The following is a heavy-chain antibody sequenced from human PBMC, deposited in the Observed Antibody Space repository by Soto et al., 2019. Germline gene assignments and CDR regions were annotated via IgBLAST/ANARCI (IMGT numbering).Heavy chain of an antibody. J-gene: IGHJ4*02. CDR1: GFTFSSYG. V-gene: IGHV3-30*18. CDR3: AKAGIAVAGTLFDY. Sequence: QVQLVESGGGVVQPGRSLRLSCAASGFTFSSYGMHWVRQAPGKGLEWVAVISYDGSNKYYADSVKGRFTISRDNSKNPLYLQMNGLRAEDRAVYYCAKAGIAVAGTLFDYWGQGTLVTVSS. CDR2: ISYDGSNK. D-gene: IGHD6-19*01.